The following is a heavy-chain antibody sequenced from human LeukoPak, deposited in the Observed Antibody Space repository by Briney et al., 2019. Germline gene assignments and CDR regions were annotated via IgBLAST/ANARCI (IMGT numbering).Heavy chain of an antibody. D-gene: IGHD4-17*01. J-gene: IGHJ4*02. Sequence: GGSLRLSCEDSGLTFRSYEMNWVRQAPGKGLEWVAVISYDGTKTHYTNSVRGRFTISRDNSKNTLYLQMNSLRPEDTAVYYCGRGAATVTTYYFDYWGQGALVTVSS. CDR2: ISYDGTKT. CDR1: GLTFRSYE. V-gene: IGHV3-30*04. CDR3: GRGAATVTTYYFDY.